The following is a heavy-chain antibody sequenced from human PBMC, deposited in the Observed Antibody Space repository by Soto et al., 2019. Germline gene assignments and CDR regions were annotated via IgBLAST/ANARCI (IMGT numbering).Heavy chain of an antibody. Sequence: GGSLRLSCAASGFTFSSYAMHWVRQAPGKGLEWVAVISYDGSNKYYADSVKGRFTISRDNSKNTLYLQMNSLRAEDTAVYYCARDRSDTGASYFDYWGQGTLVTSPQ. CDR3: ARDRSDTGASYFDY. D-gene: IGHD3-10*01. CDR1: GFTFSSYA. CDR2: ISYDGSNK. V-gene: IGHV3-30-3*01. J-gene: IGHJ4*02.